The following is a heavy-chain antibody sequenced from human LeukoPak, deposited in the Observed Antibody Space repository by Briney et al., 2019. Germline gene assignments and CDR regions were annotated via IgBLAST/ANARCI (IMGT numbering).Heavy chain of an antibody. CDR1: GGSISSYY. V-gene: IGHV4-59*01. CDR2: IYYSGST. D-gene: IGHD3-22*01. J-gene: IGHJ3*02. Sequence: PSETLSLTCTVSGGSISSYYGSWIRQPPGKGLEWIGYIYYSGSTNYNPSLKSRVTISVDTSKNQFSLKLSSVTAADTAVYYCARDAQYYYDSSGYSDAFDIWGQGTMVTVSS. CDR3: ARDAQYYYDSSGYSDAFDI.